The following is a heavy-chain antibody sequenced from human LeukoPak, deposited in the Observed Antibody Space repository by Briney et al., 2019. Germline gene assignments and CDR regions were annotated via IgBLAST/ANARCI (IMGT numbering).Heavy chain of an antibody. CDR1: GYTFTSYG. J-gene: IGHJ6*02. Sequence: ASVKVSCKASGYTFTSYGISWVRQAPGQGLEWMGWISAYNGNTNYAQKLQGRVTMTTDTSTSTAYMALRSLRSDDTAVYYCARDVDIVATIPISYYYYGMDVWGQGTTVTVSS. D-gene: IGHD5-12*01. CDR3: ARDVDIVATIPISYYYYGMDV. CDR2: ISAYNGNT. V-gene: IGHV1-18*01.